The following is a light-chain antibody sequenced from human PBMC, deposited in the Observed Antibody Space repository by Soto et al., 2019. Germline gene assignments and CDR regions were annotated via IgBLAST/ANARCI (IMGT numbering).Light chain of an antibody. CDR1: SFNIGKNY. CDR2: DNN. CDR3: GTWDSDLSAGV. V-gene: IGLV1-51*01. J-gene: IGLJ1*01. Sequence: QSVLTQPPSVSATPGQRVTISCSGGSFNIGKNYISWYQQLPGTAPKLLIYDNNKRPSGIPDRFSGSKSGTSATLGIAGLQIGDEADYYCGTWDSDLSAGVFGPGTKLTVL.